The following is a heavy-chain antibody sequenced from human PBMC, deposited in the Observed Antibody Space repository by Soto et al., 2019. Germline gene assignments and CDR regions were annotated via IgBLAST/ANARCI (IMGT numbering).Heavy chain of an antibody. CDR3: ARDLDMTTVTTSWFDP. Sequence: QVQLQESGPGLVKPSQTLSLTCTVSGGSISSGSYYWSWIRQHPGKGLEWIGYIHHSGSSNYNPSLKSRITISLDTSKNQFSLKLGSVTAADTAVYYCARDLDMTTVTTSWFDPWGQGTLVTVSS. CDR1: GGSISSGSYY. V-gene: IGHV4-31*03. J-gene: IGHJ5*02. D-gene: IGHD4-17*01. CDR2: IHHSGSS.